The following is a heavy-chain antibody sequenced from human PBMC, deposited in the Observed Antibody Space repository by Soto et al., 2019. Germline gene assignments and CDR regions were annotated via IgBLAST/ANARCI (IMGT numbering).Heavy chain of an antibody. CDR1: GGTFSSYA. V-gene: IGHV1-69*01. CDR3: ARETSDCSGGSCYYYYYGMDV. Sequence: QVQLVQSGAEVKKPGSSVKVSCKASGGTFSSYAISWVRQAPGQGLERMGGIIPIFGTANYAQKFQGRVTITADESTSTAYMELSSLRSEDTAVYYCARETSDCSGGSCYYYYYGMDVWGQGTTVTVSS. D-gene: IGHD2-15*01. CDR2: IIPIFGTA. J-gene: IGHJ6*02.